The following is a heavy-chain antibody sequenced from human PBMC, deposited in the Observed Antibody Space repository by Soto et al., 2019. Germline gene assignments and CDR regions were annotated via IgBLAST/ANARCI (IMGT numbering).Heavy chain of an antibody. CDR1: GFTFKEAA. J-gene: IGHJ4*02. Sequence: WGSLRLSCAASGFTFKEAAMNWVRKAPGKGLEWVASISDTVASTWYAESVQGRLSISRDNSKNTLYLQMNCLRGEDTEVYYSAKGRGSGWAWYFDNWGQGTLVTVSS. D-gene: IGHD6-19*01. V-gene: IGHV3-23*01. CDR3: AKGRGSGWAWYFDN. CDR2: ISDTVAST.